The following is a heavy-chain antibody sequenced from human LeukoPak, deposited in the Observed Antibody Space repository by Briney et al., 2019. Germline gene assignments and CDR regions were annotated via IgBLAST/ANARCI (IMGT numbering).Heavy chain of an antibody. D-gene: IGHD4-23*01. CDR2: IYYSGTT. Sequence: SETLSLTCTVSGGSMRSYYWIWIRQPPGKGLEWIGYIYYSGTTHYNPSLKSRVTMSVDASKNQFSLKLSSVTAVDTAIYYCAKSVDGGNSPFDYWGQGTLVTVSS. J-gene: IGHJ4*02. V-gene: IGHV4-59*04. CDR3: AKSVDGGNSPFDY. CDR1: GGSMRSYY.